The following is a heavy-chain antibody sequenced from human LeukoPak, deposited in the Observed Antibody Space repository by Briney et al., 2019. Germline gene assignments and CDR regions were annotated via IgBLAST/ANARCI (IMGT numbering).Heavy chain of an antibody. V-gene: IGHV1-46*01. CDR2: INPSGGST. CDR3: ATFLLYCSGGSCPNYGMDV. CDR1: GYTSTSYY. D-gene: IGHD2-15*01. J-gene: IGHJ6*02. Sequence: ASVKVSCKASGYTSTSYYMHWVRQAPGQGLEWMGIINPSGGSTSYAQKFQGRVTMTRDTSTSTVYMELSSLRSEDTAVYYCATFLLYCSGGSCPNYGMDVWGQGTTVTVSS.